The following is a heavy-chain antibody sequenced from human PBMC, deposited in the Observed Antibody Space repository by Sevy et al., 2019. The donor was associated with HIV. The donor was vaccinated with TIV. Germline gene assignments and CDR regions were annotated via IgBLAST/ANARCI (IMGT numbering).Heavy chain of an antibody. D-gene: IGHD3-22*01. Sequence: SETLSLTCTVSGYSISSGYYWGWIRQPPGKGLEWIGSIYHSGSTYYNPSLKSGVTISVDTSKNQFSLKLTSVTAADTAVYYCARAGYYDSGGYFAGPSSSEYFQHWGQGTLVTVSS. CDR3: ARAGYYDSGGYFAGPSSSEYFQH. V-gene: IGHV4-38-2*02. CDR2: IYHSGST. J-gene: IGHJ1*01. CDR1: GYSISSGYY.